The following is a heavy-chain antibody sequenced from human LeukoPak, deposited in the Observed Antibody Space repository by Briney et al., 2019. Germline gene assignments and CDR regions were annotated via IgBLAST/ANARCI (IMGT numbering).Heavy chain of an antibody. CDR2: ISSSSSYT. D-gene: IGHD2-21*02. J-gene: IGHJ4*02. CDR3: ARDLYCGGDCPIDY. V-gene: IGHV3-21*01. CDR1: GFTFSSYS. Sequence: GGSLRLSCAASGFTFSSYSMNWVRQAPGKGLEWVSSISSSSSYTYYADSVKGRFTISRDNAKNSLYLQMNSLRAEDTAVYYCARDLYCGGDCPIDYWGQGTLVTVSS.